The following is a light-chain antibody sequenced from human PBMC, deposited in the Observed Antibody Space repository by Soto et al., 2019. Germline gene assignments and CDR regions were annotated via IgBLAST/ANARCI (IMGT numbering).Light chain of an antibody. CDR3: MQAQENPLA. CDR1: QSLLNSNGYNY. CDR2: LAS. Sequence: DIVMTQSSLSLPVTPGEPASISCRSSQSLLNSNGYNYLDWYLQKPGQSPQLLMYLASNRASGVPDRFSGSGSGTDFTLKISRVEAEDVGVYYCMQAQENPLAFGGGTKVDIK. V-gene: IGKV2-28*01. J-gene: IGKJ4*01.